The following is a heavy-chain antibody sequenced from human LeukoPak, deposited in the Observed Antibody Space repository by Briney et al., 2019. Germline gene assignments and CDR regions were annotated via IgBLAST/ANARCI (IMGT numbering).Heavy chain of an antibody. CDR2: IDYRGST. CDR3: ARGQDDRSGTFDY. J-gene: IGHJ4*02. V-gene: IGHV4-59*01. Sequence: SETLSLTCTVSSGSISNYYWSWIRQPPGKGLEWIAYIDYRGSTTYNPSLKSRVTISVDTSRTQFSLRLSSVTAADTAVYYCARGQDDRSGTFDYWGQGILVTVSS. D-gene: IGHD3-22*01. CDR1: SGSISNYY.